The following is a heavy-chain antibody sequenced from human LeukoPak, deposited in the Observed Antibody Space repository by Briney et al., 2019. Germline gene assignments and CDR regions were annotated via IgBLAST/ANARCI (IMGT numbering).Heavy chain of an antibody. CDR3: ARDQERDAFDI. Sequence: GGSLRLSCAASGFTFSDYYMSWIRQAPGKGLEWVSYISSSGSTIYYADSVKGRFTISRYNAKNSLYLQMNSLRAEDTAVYYCARDQERDAFDIWGQGTMVTVSS. D-gene: IGHD5-24*01. V-gene: IGHV3-11*04. J-gene: IGHJ3*02. CDR2: ISSSGSTI. CDR1: GFTFSDYY.